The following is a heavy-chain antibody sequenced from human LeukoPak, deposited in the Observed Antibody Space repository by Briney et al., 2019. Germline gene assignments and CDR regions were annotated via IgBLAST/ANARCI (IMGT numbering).Heavy chain of an antibody. CDR1: GFTFSSYS. CDR3: ARAPGYMGYCFDY. D-gene: IGHD6-13*01. J-gene: IGHJ4*02. CDR2: ITGGSNYI. V-gene: IGHV3-21*01. Sequence: GGSLRLSCAASGFTFSSYSMNWVRQAPGRGLEWVSSITGGSNYIDYADSVKGRFTISRDNAKNSLYLQMNSLRAEDTAVYYCARAPGYMGYCFDYWGQATLVTVSS.